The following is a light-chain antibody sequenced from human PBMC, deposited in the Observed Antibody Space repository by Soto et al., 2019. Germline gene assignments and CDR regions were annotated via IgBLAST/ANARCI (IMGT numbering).Light chain of an antibody. Sequence: DIPMTQSPSSLSASVGDRVTITCRASQTISSYLNWYQQKPGKVPKVLIYAASSLQSGVPSRFTGSGSGTDFTLTISSLQPEDFATYYCQQTYIAPHSFGGGTKVEIK. CDR3: QQTYIAPHS. CDR2: AAS. CDR1: QTISSY. V-gene: IGKV1-39*01. J-gene: IGKJ4*01.